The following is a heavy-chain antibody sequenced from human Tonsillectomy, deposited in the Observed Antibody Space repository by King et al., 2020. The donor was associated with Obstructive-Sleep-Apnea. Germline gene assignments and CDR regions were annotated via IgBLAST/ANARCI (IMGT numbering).Heavy chain of an antibody. D-gene: IGHD6-13*01. V-gene: IGHV3-7*03. CDR1: GFTFSSYW. J-gene: IGHJ4*02. CDR2: IKQDGSEK. CDR3: AGTGSITAAGYLDY. Sequence: VQLVESGGGLVQPGGSLRLSCAASGFTFSSYWMTWVRQSPGKGLVWVANIKQDGSEKYYVDSVKGRFTISRDNAKNSLYLQMNSLRAEDTAVYYCAGTGSITAAGYLDYWGQGTLVIVSS.